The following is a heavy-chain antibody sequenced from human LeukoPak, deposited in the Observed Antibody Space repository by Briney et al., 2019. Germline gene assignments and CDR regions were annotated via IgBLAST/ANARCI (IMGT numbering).Heavy chain of an antibody. J-gene: IGHJ6*02. CDR1: GFTFSSYW. CDR2: INSDGSST. Sequence: GGSLRLSCAASGFTFSSYWMHWVRQAPGKGLVWVSRINSDGSSTSYADSVKGRFTISRDNAKNTLYLQMNSLRAEDTAVYYCAKDLMTVNLDNLWFGDWAPEFSYGMDVWGQGTTVTVSS. V-gene: IGHV3-74*01. CDR3: AKDLMTVNLDNLWFGDWAPEFSYGMDV. D-gene: IGHD3-10*01.